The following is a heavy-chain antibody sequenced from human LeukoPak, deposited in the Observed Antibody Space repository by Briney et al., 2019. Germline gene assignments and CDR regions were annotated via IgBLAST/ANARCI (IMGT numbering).Heavy chain of an antibody. CDR2: ISGRCGST. V-gene: IGHV3-23*01. Sequence: GGSLRLPCAASGFTFSSYAMRWVRQAPGGGLEWVSAISGRCGSTYYADYVKGRFTSSRYNSKNTLYLQMNSLRAEDTAVYYCAKAVRNYYGSGSPAPIDYWGQGTLVTVSS. D-gene: IGHD3-10*01. CDR1: GFTFSSYA. J-gene: IGHJ4*02. CDR3: AKAVRNYYGSGSPAPIDY.